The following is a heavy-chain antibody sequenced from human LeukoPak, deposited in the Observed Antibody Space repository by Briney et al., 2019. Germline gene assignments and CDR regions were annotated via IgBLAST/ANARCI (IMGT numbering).Heavy chain of an antibody. CDR3: ARVAEPVRGVIKNWFDP. D-gene: IGHD3-10*01. Sequence: SETLSLTCTVSGDSISSYYWSWIRQPAGTGLEWIGRIYSSGSTNYNPSLKSRVTMSVDTSKNQFSLDLSSVTAADTAVYYCARVAEPVRGVIKNWFDPWGQGTLVTVSS. V-gene: IGHV4-4*07. CDR2: IYSSGST. J-gene: IGHJ5*02. CDR1: GDSISSYY.